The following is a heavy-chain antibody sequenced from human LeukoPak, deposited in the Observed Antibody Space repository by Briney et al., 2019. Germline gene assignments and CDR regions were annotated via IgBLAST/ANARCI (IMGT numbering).Heavy chain of an antibody. CDR2: INQDGNRE. Sequence: GGSLRLSCTVSGITFSRYWMSWVRQAPGKGLEWVANINQDGNRENYVDSVKGRFSISRDNAKNSLFLQMHSLRAEDTAVYYCATTFPYCSDGTCALGGQGTLVTFSS. J-gene: IGHJ4*02. CDR3: ATTFPYCSDGTCAL. CDR1: GITFSRYW. D-gene: IGHD2-15*01. V-gene: IGHV3-7*01.